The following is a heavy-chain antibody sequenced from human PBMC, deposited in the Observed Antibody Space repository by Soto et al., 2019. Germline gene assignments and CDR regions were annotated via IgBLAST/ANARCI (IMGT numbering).Heavy chain of an antibody. J-gene: IGHJ6*02. V-gene: IGHV4-31*02. D-gene: IGHD3-10*01. CDR1: GDSLSRNGYF. CDR3: ARGTMLRGPGYYYAMDV. CDR2: THYDGRS. Sequence: SETLSLTCSVSGDSLSRNGYFWTWIRQHPGKGLEWIGYTHYDGRSYYTPSLKSRVIISVDTSKNQFSLNLTAVTAADTAVYYCARGTMLRGPGYYYAMDVWGQGTTVTVSS.